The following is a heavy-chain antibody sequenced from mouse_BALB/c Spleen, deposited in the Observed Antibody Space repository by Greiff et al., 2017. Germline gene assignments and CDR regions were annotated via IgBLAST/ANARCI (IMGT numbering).Heavy chain of an antibody. J-gene: IGHJ4*01. V-gene: IGHV5-6-5*01. D-gene: IGHD2-3*01. CDR1: GFTFSSYA. Sequence: EVKLVESGGGLVKPGGSLKLSCAASGFTFSSYAMSWVRQTPEKRLEWVASISSGGSTYYPDSVKGRFTISRDNARNILYLQMSSLRSEDTAMYYCARGEAIYDGYYDYAMDYWGQGTSVTVSS. CDR3: ARGEAIYDGYYDYAMDY. CDR2: ISSGGST.